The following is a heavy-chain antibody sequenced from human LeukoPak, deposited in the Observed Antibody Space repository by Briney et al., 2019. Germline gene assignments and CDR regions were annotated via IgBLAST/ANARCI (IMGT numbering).Heavy chain of an antibody. D-gene: IGHD2-21*02. CDR2: ISGSGGST. J-gene: IGHJ4*02. Sequence: GGSLRLSCAASGFTFSSYAMGWVRQAPGKGLEWVSAISGSGGSTYYADSVKGRFTISRDNSKNTLYLQMNSLRAEDTAVYYCAKDPYCGGDCYGDYFDYWGQGTLVTVSS. CDR1: GFTFSSYA. V-gene: IGHV3-23*01. CDR3: AKDPYCGGDCYGDYFDY.